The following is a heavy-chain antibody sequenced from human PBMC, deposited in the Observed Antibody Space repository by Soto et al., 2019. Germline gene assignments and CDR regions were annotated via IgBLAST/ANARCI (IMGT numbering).Heavy chain of an antibody. J-gene: IGHJ5*02. CDR1: GYTFTSYD. V-gene: IGHV1-8*01. CDR2: MNPNSGNT. D-gene: IGHD2-2*01. CDR3: ARGELCSSTSCLHNWFDP. Sequence: QVQLVQSGAEVKKPGASVKVSCKASGYTFTSYDINWVRQATGQGLEWMGWMNPNSGNTGYAQKCQGRVTMTRNTSISTAYMELSSLRSEDTAVYYCARGELCSSTSCLHNWFDPWGQGTLVTVSS.